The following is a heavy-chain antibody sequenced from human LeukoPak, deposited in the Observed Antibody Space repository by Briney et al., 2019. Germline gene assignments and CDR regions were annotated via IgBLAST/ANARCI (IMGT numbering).Heavy chain of an antibody. CDR3: ARGNILTGYCFDF. Sequence: SETLSLTCSVSGGFVNSDYWNWIRQSAGKGLESIGHIYTAGRVEYHPSLKSRVTMSIDTSKNQFSLRLSSVTAADTAVYYCARGNILTGYCFDFWGQGALVTVSS. D-gene: IGHD3-9*01. CDR2: IYTAGRV. CDR1: GGFVNSDY. J-gene: IGHJ4*02. V-gene: IGHV4-4*07.